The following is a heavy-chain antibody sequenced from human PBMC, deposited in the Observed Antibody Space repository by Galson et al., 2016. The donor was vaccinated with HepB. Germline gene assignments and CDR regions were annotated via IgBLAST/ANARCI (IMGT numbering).Heavy chain of an antibody. Sequence: SLRLSCAASGFTFSNYAMSWVRQAPGKGLEWVSVVSGSGGITYYPDPVKGRFTPSRDNSKSTLYLQMNSLTAEDTAVYYCAKEAEYSTGWYFYYWGQGSLVTVSS. J-gene: IGHJ4*02. CDR3: AKEAEYSTGWYFYY. V-gene: IGHV3-23*01. D-gene: IGHD6-19*01. CDR1: GFTFSNYA. CDR2: VSGSGGIT.